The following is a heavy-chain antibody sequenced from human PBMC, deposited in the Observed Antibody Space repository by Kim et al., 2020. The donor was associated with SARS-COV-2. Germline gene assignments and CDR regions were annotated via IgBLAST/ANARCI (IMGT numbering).Heavy chain of an antibody. V-gene: IGHV3-15*01. D-gene: IGHD1-26*01. CDR2: IKSKTDGGTT. J-gene: IGHJ4*02. Sequence: GGSLRLSCAGSGLTFTNAWMAWVRQAPGKGLEWVGRIKSKTDGGTTEDAAPVKGRFTISRDDSKRTLYLQMNSLKTEDTALYYCTTGRRPVGATPFDHWGEGTLLTV. CDR3: TTGRRPVGATPFDH. CDR1: GLTFTNAW.